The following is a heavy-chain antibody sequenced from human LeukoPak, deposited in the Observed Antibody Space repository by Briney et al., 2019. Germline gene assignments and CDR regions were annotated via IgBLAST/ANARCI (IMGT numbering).Heavy chain of an antibody. J-gene: IGHJ4*02. Sequence: SETLSLTCTVSGYSISSGYYWGWIRQPPGKGLEWIGSIYHSGSTYYNPSLKSRVTISVDTSKNQFSLKLSSVTAADTAVYYCARGSSGSIDYWGQGTLVTVSS. CDR1: GYSISSGYY. CDR3: ARGSSGSIDY. V-gene: IGHV4-38-2*02. D-gene: IGHD1-26*01. CDR2: IYHSGST.